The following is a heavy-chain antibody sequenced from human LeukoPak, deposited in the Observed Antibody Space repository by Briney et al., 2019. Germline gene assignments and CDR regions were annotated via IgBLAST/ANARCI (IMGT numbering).Heavy chain of an antibody. CDR2: IKQDGSEK. Sequence: HSGGSLRLSCAVSGFTFTSYWMSWVRQAPGRGLEWVANIKQDGSEKYYVDSVKGRFTISRDNAKNSLFLQMNSLRVDDTAVYYCARGRAGFFDYWGQGALVTVSS. D-gene: IGHD6-19*01. J-gene: IGHJ4*02. CDR1: GFTFTSYW. V-gene: IGHV3-7*04. CDR3: ARGRAGFFDY.